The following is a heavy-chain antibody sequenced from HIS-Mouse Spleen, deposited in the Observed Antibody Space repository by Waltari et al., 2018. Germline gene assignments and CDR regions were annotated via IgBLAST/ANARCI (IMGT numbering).Heavy chain of an antibody. V-gene: IGHV4-39*07. D-gene: IGHD6-13*01. CDR3: AREIPYSSSWYDWYFDL. CDR1: GGSISSSSYY. CDR2: IYYSGGP. Sequence: QLQLQESGPGLVKPSETLSLTCTVSGGSISSSSYYWGWIRQPPGKGLEWIGRIYYSGGPSYNPSLRSRVTISVDTSKNRFSLKLSSVTAADTAVYYCAREIPYSSSWYDWYFDLWGRGTLVTVSS. J-gene: IGHJ2*01.